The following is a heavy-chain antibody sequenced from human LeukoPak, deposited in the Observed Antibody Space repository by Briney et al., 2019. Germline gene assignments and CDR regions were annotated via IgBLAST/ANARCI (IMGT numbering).Heavy chain of an antibody. CDR1: GFTFDDYA. CDR2: ISWNSGSM. CDR3: AKGDNYGSGTYYFDH. V-gene: IGHV3-9*03. J-gene: IGHJ4*02. Sequence: GRSLRLSCAASGFTFDDYAMHWVRQAPGKGLEWVSGISWNSGSMDYADSVKGRFSISRDNAKNSLYLQMNSLRAEDMALYYCAKGDNYGSGTYYFDHWGQGTLVTVSS. D-gene: IGHD3-10*01.